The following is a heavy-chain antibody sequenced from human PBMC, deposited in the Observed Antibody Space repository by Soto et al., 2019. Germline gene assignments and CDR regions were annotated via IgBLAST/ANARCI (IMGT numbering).Heavy chain of an antibody. V-gene: IGHV4-34*01. J-gene: IGHJ4*02. D-gene: IGHD6-13*01. CDR1: GGSFSGYY. CDR3: ARGIAAAGIPYYFDY. Sequence: SETLSLTCAVYGGSFSGYYWSWIRQPPGKGLEWIGEINHSGSTNYNPSLKSRVTISVDTSKNQFSLKLSSVTAADTAVYYCARGIAAAGIPYYFDYWGQGTLVPVS. CDR2: INHSGST.